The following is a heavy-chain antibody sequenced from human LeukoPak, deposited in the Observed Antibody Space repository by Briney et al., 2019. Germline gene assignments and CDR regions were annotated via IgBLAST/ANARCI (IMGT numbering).Heavy chain of an antibody. V-gene: IGHV3-53*05. CDR1: GFTLSSNS. CDR3: AKSTAPLIAAADP. D-gene: IGHD6-13*01. Sequence: GGSLRLSCTVSGFTLSSNSMSWVRQAPGKGLEWVAFIYSDNTHYSDSVKGRFTISRDNPKKSQYLQMNSLRAEDTAFYYCAKSTAPLIAAADPWGQGTLVTVSS. J-gene: IGHJ5*02. CDR2: IYSDNT.